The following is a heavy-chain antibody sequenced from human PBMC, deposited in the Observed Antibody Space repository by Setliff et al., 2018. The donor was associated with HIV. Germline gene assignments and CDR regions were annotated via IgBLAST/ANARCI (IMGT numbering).Heavy chain of an antibody. J-gene: IGHJ4*02. Sequence: SETLSLTCTVSGGSISSHYWSWIRQPPGKGLEWIGYIYYSGSTNYNPSLKSRVTISVDTSKKQFSLKLDSETAADTAVYYCARGGFYSSDYYLLDYWGQGTLVTVSS. CDR3: ARGGFYSSDYYLLDY. D-gene: IGHD6-19*01. CDR2: IYYSGST. V-gene: IGHV4-59*11. CDR1: GGSISSHY.